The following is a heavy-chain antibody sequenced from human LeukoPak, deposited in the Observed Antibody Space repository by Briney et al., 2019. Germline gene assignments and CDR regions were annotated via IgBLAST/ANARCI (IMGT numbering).Heavy chain of an antibody. V-gene: IGHV3-7*01. D-gene: IGHD2-8*01. CDR1: GFTFSSYW. J-gene: IGHJ4*02. Sequence: QPGGSLRLSCAVSGFTFSSYWMNWVRQAPGKGLEWVANIKQDGSEKNYVDSVKGRFTISRDNAKSPLFLQMNDLRAEDTAVYYCAKGGRGNGEVYWGQGTLVTVSS. CDR3: AKGGRGNGEVY. CDR2: IKQDGSEK.